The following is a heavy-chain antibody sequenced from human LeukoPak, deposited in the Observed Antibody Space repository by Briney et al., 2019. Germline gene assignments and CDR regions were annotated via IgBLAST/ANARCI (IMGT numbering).Heavy chain of an antibody. Sequence: ASVKVSCKASGYTFTSSGISWVRQAPGQGLEWMGWISAYNGNTNYAQKLQGRVTMTTNPSTSTAYMELRSLRSNDTAVYYCARDYYDSSGYYYFDYWGQGTLVTVSS. CDR1: GYTFTSSG. CDR3: ARDYYDSSGYYYFDY. CDR2: ISAYNGNT. V-gene: IGHV1-18*01. D-gene: IGHD3-22*01. J-gene: IGHJ4*02.